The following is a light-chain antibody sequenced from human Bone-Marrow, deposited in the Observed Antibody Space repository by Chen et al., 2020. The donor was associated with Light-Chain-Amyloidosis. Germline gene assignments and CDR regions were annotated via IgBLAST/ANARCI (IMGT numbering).Light chain of an antibody. CDR2: LGS. CDR1: QSLLHSNGHTS. CDR3: MQALQTPLT. J-gene: IGKJ4*01. V-gene: IGKV2-28*01. Sequence: DIVLTQSPLALPVTPGEPASISCRSSQSLLHSNGHTSLDWYLQKPGQSPQVLIYLGSERASGVPDRFSGSGAGTDFTLKISRVEAEDVGVYYCMQALQTPLTFGGGTKVEIK.